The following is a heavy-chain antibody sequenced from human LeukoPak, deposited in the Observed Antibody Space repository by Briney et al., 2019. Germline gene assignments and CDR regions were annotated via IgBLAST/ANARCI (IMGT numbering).Heavy chain of an antibody. CDR2: INTDSSDI. D-gene: IGHD2-2*01. J-gene: IGHJ4*02. CDR1: GFTFSRFA. Sequence: GGSLRLSCAASGFTFSRFAMNWVRQAPGKGLEWVSYINTDSSDIHYADSVKGRFTISRDNSRNTLYLQLSSLRAEDSAVYYCARDTFQPGLIDSWGQGTLVTVSS. V-gene: IGHV3-21*05. CDR3: ARDTFQPGLIDS.